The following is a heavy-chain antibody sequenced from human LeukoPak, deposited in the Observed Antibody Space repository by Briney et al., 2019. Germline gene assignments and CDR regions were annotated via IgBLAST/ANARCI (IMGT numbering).Heavy chain of an antibody. CDR2: IYTSGST. CDR1: GGSISSYY. Sequence: SETLSLTCTVSGGSISSYYWSWIRQPPGKGLEWIGYIYTSGSTNYNPSLKSRVTISVDTSKNQFSLKLSSVTAADTAVYYCATSDSSGYNGHFDYWGQGTLVTVSS. V-gene: IGHV4-4*09. D-gene: IGHD3-22*01. CDR3: ATSDSSGYNGHFDY. J-gene: IGHJ4*02.